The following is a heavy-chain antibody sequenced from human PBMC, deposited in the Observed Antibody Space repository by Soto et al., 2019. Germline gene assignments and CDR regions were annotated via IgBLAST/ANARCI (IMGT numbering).Heavy chain of an antibody. CDR2: IYYSGST. CDR1: GGSISSYY. D-gene: IGHD3-22*01. V-gene: IGHV4-59*12. J-gene: IGHJ3*02. Sequence: SETLSLTCTVSGGSISSYYWSWIRQPPGKGLEWIGYIYYSGSTNYNPSLKSRVTISVDTSKNQFSLKLSSVTAADTAVYYCARGRDTMIVVVTDDAFDIWGQGTMVTVSS. CDR3: ARGRDTMIVVVTDDAFDI.